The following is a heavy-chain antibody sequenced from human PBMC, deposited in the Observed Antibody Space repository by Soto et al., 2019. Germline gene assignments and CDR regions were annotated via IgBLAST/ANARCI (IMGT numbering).Heavy chain of an antibody. D-gene: IGHD2-2*02. J-gene: IGHJ3*02. CDR2: IYPGDSDT. CDR3: ARTICSTSCYTHAFDI. Sequence: GESLKISCKGSGYSFTSYWIGWVRQMPGKGLEWMGIIYPGDSDTRYSPSFQGQVTISADKSISTAYLQWSSLKASDTAMYYCARTICSTSCYTHAFDIWGQGTMVTVSS. CDR1: GYSFTSYW. V-gene: IGHV5-51*01.